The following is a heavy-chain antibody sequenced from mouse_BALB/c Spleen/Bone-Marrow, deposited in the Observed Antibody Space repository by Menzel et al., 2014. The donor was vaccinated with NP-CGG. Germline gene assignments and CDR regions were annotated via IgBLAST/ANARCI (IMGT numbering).Heavy chain of an antibody. CDR1: GFTFSNYG. CDR3: VRGNYGNYVDYFDF. V-gene: IGHV5-6-3*01. CDR2: INGNGGST. J-gene: IGHJ2*01. D-gene: IGHD2-1*01. Sequence: VQLKEPGGGLVQPGGSLKLSCAASGFTFSNYGMSWVRQTPDKRLELVATINGNGGSTYYPDSVKGRFTISRDTAKNTLYLQMSSLKSEETAMYYCVRGNYGNYVDYFDFWGQGTTLTVSS.